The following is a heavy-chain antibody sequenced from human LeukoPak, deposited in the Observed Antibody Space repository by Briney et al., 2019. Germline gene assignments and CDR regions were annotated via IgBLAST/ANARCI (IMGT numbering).Heavy chain of an antibody. Sequence: GGSLRPSCAASGFTFSSYAMSWVRQAPGKGLEWVSAISGSGGSTYYADSVKGRFTISRDNSKNTLYLQMNSLRAEDTAVYYCAKVSGYSYGPFDYWGQGTLVTVSS. D-gene: IGHD5-18*01. CDR1: GFTFSSYA. J-gene: IGHJ4*02. CDR2: ISGSGGST. CDR3: AKVSGYSYGPFDY. V-gene: IGHV3-23*01.